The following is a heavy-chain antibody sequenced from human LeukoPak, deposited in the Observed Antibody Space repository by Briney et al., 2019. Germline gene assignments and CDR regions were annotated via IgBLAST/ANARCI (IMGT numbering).Heavy chain of an antibody. CDR3: ARAQYSSSPGANGMDV. V-gene: IGHV4-34*01. D-gene: IGHD6-6*01. J-gene: IGHJ6*02. CDR1: GGSFSGYY. CDR2: INHSGST. Sequence: SETLSLTCAVYGGSFSGYYWSWIRQPPGKGLEWIGEINHSGSTNSTPSLKSRVTISVDTSKNQFSLNLSSVTAADTAVYYCARAQYSSSPGANGMDVWGQGTTVTVSS.